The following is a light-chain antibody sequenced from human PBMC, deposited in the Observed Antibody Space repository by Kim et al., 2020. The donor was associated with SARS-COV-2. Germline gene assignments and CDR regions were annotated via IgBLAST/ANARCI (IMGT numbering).Light chain of an antibody. CDR2: AAS. CDR3: QQSYSDSALT. Sequence: SVGDRVNITCRASQSISTFLDWDQQQPGQAPQLLIFAASTLHSGVPSRFSCSGSGTDFTLTISSLQPEDFATYFCQQSYSDSALTFGGGTKVDIK. J-gene: IGKJ4*01. CDR1: QSISTF. V-gene: IGKV1-39*01.